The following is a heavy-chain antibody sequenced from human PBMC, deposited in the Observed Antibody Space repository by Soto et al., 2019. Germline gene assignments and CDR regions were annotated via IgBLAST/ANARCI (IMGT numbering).Heavy chain of an antibody. Sequence: QVQLVESGGGVVQPGRSLRLSCAASGFTFSSYGMHWVRQAPGKGLEWVAVISYDGSNKYYADSVKGRFTISRDNSKNTLYLQMNSLRAEDTAVYYCAKDRALIRFLEWLLDDAFDIWGQGTMVTVSS. CDR1: GFTFSSYG. CDR3: AKDRALIRFLEWLLDDAFDI. D-gene: IGHD3-3*01. V-gene: IGHV3-30*18. CDR2: ISYDGSNK. J-gene: IGHJ3*02.